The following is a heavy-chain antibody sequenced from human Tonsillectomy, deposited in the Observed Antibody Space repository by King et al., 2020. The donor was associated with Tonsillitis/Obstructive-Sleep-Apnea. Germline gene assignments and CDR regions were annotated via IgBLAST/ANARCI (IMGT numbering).Heavy chain of an antibody. CDR2: ISGSGGST. Sequence: VQLVESGGGLVQPGGSLRLSCAASGFTFSSYAMSWVRQAPGKGLEWVSAISGSGGSTYYADSVKGRFTISRDNSKNTLYLQSNSLRAEDTAVYYCAKDDVLRPPYYYYYCLDVWGQGTTVTVSS. CDR1: GFTFSSYA. J-gene: IGHJ6*02. D-gene: IGHD2-15*01. V-gene: IGHV3-23*04. CDR3: AKDDVLRPPYYYYYCLDV.